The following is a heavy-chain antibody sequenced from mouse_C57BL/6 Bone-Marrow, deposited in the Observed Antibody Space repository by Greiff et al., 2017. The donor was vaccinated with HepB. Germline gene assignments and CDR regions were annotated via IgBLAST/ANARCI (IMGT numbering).Heavy chain of an antibody. V-gene: IGHV1-76*01. CDR3: ARSRKIYYEYAWFAY. Sequence: VKLQVSGAELVRPGASVKLSCKASGYTFTDYYINWVKQRPGQGLEWIARIYPGSGNTYYNEKFKGKATLTAEKSSSTAYMQLSSLTSEDSAVYFCARSRKIYYEYAWFAYWGQGTLVTVSA. CDR2: IYPGSGNT. D-gene: IGHD2-4*01. J-gene: IGHJ3*01. CDR1: GYTFTDYY.